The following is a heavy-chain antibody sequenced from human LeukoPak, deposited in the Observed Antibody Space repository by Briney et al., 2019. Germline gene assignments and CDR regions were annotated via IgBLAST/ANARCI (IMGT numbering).Heavy chain of an antibody. J-gene: IGHJ6*02. D-gene: IGHD3-9*01. CDR2: IYYSGST. CDR1: GGSISSYY. Sequence: SETLSLTCTVSGGSISSYYWSWIRQPPGKGLEWIGHIYYSGSTNYNPSLKSRVTISVDTSKNQFSLKLSSVTAADTAVYYCARFYDNIYYYYGMDVWGQGTTVTVSS. V-gene: IGHV4-59*12. CDR3: ARFYDNIYYYYGMDV.